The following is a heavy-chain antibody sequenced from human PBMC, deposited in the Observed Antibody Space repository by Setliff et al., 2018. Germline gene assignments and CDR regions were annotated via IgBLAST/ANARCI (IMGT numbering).Heavy chain of an antibody. CDR2: VYYSGTA. Sequence: KPSETLSLTCTVSDGSLSTYYWSWIRQPPGKGLEWIGYVYYSGTASYSPSLRSRLTISVDTSKNQFSLKLRSVTAADTAVYYCARGGTFRYFDFWGQGALVTVSS. CDR3: ARGGTFRYFDF. V-gene: IGHV4-59*01. J-gene: IGHJ4*02. CDR1: DGSLSTYY. D-gene: IGHD5-12*01.